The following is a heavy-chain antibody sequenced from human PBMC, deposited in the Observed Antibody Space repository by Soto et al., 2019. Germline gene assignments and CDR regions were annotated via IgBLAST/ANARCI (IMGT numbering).Heavy chain of an antibody. D-gene: IGHD6-19*01. Sequence: ASVKVSCKASGGPFRNYAISWVRQAPGQGLEWMGGIIPIFNTANYAQKFQGRATITADKSTSTAYMELSSLRSEDTAVYYCARAQQWLAPFDYWGQGTLVTVSS. CDR3: ARAQQWLAPFDY. CDR1: GGPFRNYA. CDR2: IIPIFNTA. V-gene: IGHV1-69*06. J-gene: IGHJ4*02.